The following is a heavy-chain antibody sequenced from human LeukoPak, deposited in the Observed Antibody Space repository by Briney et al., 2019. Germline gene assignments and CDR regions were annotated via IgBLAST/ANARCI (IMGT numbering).Heavy chain of an antibody. Sequence: GGSLRLSCAASGFTFDDYAMHWVRQAPGKGLEWVSGISWNSGSIGYADSVKGRFTISRDNAKNSLYLQMNSLRAKDTALYYCAKDHKYNWNDGRGFDYWGQGTLVTVSS. CDR1: GFTFDDYA. CDR2: ISWNSGSI. D-gene: IGHD1-1*01. J-gene: IGHJ4*02. CDR3: AKDHKYNWNDGRGFDY. V-gene: IGHV3-9*01.